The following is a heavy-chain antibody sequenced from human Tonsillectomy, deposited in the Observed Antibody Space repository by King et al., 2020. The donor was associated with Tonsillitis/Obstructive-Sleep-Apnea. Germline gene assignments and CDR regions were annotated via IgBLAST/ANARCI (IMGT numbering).Heavy chain of an antibody. CDR1: GFTISSYW. CDR3: ARASALRASDG. J-gene: IGHJ3*01. Sequence: VQLVESGGGLVQPGGSLRLSCEASGFTISSYWMRWVRQSPGKGLEWVATIKQDGSEKYNVDSVKGRFTISRNNAKNSLYLQMNSLRVEDTAVYYCARASALRASDGWGQGTVVTVSS. V-gene: IGHV3-7*04. CDR2: IKQDGSEK.